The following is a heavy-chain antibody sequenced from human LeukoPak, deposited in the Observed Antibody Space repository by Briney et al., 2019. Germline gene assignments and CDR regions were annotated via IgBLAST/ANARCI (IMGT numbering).Heavy chain of an antibody. Sequence: PGGSLRLSCAASGFTFSSYEMNWVRQAPGKGLEWVSYISSSGSTIYYADSVKGRFTISRDNAKNSLYLQMNSLRAEDTAVYYCARDRVGYYYYYNGMDVWGQGTTVTVSS. CDR2: ISSSGSTI. CDR1: GFTFSSYE. V-gene: IGHV3-48*03. CDR3: ARDRVGYYYYYNGMDV. D-gene: IGHD1-26*01. J-gene: IGHJ6*02.